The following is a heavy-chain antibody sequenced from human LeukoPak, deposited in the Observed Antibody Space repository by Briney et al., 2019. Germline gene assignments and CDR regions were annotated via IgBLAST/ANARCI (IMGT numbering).Heavy chain of an antibody. D-gene: IGHD3-10*01. Sequence: WASVKVSCKASGYTFTGYYMHWVRQAPGQGLEWMGWINPNRGGTNYAQKFQGRVTMTRDTSISTAYMELSRLRSDDTAVYYCASPAGKTVSLHMDVWGKGTTVTVSS. CDR2: INPNRGGT. CDR3: ASPAGKTVSLHMDV. CDR1: GYTFTGYY. V-gene: IGHV1-2*02. J-gene: IGHJ6*03.